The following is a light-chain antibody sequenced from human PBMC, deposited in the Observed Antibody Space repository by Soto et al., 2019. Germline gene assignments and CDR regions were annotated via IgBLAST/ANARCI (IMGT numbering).Light chain of an antibody. Sequence: EIVLMQSPGTLSLSPGEGATLSCRASQSVNSNYLAWYQQKPGQAPTVLIFDTSRRATGVPDRFSGSGSGTDFTLTISILEPDDFAVYYCQQYGSSQFTFGPGTKVNI. CDR1: QSVNSNY. V-gene: IGKV3-20*01. CDR2: DTS. J-gene: IGKJ3*01. CDR3: QQYGSSQFT.